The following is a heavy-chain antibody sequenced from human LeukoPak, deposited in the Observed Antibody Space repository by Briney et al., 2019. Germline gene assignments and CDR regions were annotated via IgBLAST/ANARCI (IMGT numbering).Heavy chain of an antibody. CDR1: GGSFSGYY. Sequence: SETLSLTCAVYGGSFSGYYWSWIRQPPGKGLEWIGEINHSGSTNYNPSLKSRVTISVDTSKNQFSLKLSSVTAADTAVYYCAMRGYSYGPIDYWGQATLVTVSS. CDR2: INHSGST. V-gene: IGHV4-34*01. J-gene: IGHJ4*02. D-gene: IGHD5-18*01. CDR3: AMRGYSYGPIDY.